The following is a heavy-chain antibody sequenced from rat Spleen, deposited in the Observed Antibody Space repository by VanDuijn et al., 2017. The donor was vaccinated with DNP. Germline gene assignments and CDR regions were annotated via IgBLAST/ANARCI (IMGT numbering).Heavy chain of an antibody. CDR2: ISSGGST. CDR1: GFSLTSYG. V-gene: IGHV2S12*01. D-gene: IGHD1-3*01. J-gene: IGHJ4*01. Sequence: QVQLKESGPGLVQPSQTLSLTCTVSGFSLTSYGVSWVRQPPGKGLEWIAAISSGGSTYYNSALKSRLSISRDTSKSQVFLKMNSLQTEDTAIYFCTRVFKYGSYYAMDAWGQGTSVTVSS. CDR3: TRVFKYGSYYAMDA.